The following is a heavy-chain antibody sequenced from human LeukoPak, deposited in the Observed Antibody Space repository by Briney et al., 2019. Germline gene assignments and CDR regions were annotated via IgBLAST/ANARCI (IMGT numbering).Heavy chain of an antibody. CDR3: AKYHRPGEEPPSYFDY. V-gene: IGHV3-23*01. Sequence: GGSLRLSCAASGFTFSSDAMSWVRQAPGEGLEWVSPISDRGGRTHDADSVKGRFTISRDNSKNTLYLQMNSLGAEDTAVYYCAKYHRPGEEPPSYFDYWGQGTLVTVSS. CDR1: GFTFSSDA. D-gene: IGHD3-10*01. J-gene: IGHJ4*02. CDR2: ISDRGGRT.